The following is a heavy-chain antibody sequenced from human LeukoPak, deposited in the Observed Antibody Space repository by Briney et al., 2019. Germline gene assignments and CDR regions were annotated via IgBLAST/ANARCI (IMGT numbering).Heavy chain of an antibody. CDR2: ISGSSGII. CDR1: GFTFNTYT. J-gene: IGHJ4*02. V-gene: IGHV3-48*01. Sequence: GGSLRLSCAASGFTFNTYTMNWVRQAPGKGLEWVSYISGSSGIIDYADSVRGRFTISRDNAKNSLYLQMNSLRAEDTAVYYCAKQLGYCSDGSCYFPYWGQGTLVTVSS. CDR3: AKQLGYCSDGSCYFPY. D-gene: IGHD2-15*01.